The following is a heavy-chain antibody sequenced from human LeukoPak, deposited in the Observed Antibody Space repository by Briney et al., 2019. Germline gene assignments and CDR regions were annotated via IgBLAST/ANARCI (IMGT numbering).Heavy chain of an antibody. CDR3: ARRRITMIVVVPRLEYYFDY. CDR2: INHSGST. Sequence: SETLSLTCAVYGGSFSGYYWSWIRQPPGKGLEWIGEINHSGSTNYNPSLKSRVTISVDTSKNQFSLKLSSVTAADTAVYYCARRRITMIVVVPRLEYYFDYWGQGTLVTVSS. CDR1: GGSFSGYY. J-gene: IGHJ4*02. D-gene: IGHD3-22*01. V-gene: IGHV4-34*01.